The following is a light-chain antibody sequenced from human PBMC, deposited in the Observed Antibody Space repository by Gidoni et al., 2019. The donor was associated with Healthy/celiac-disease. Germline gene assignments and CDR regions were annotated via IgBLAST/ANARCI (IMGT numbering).Light chain of an antibody. CDR1: KLGDKY. CDR2: QDS. J-gene: IGLJ2*01. Sequence: SYELTQPPSVSVSPGQTASITCSGDKLGDKYACWYQQKPGQSPLLVIYQDSTRPSGIPERFSGSNSGNTATLTISGTQAMDEADYYCQAWDSSSGVVFGGGTKLTVL. V-gene: IGLV3-1*01. CDR3: QAWDSSSGVV.